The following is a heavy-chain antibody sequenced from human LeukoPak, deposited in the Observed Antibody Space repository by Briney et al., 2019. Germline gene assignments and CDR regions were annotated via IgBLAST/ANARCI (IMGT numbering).Heavy chain of an antibody. V-gene: IGHV4-59*01. J-gene: IGHJ4*02. CDR3: ARAPNPDFFDD. Sequence: PSETLSLTCTVSGGSISSYYWSWIRQSPGKGLEWIGYLYDSGSTNYNPSLKSRVTISVGTSKKQFSLKLRSVTAADTAVYYCARAPNPDFFDDWGQGTLVTVSS. CDR1: GGSISSYY. D-gene: IGHD2-8*01. CDR2: LYDSGST.